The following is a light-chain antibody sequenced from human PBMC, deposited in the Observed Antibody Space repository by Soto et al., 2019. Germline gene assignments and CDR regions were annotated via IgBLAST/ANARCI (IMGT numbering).Light chain of an antibody. CDR1: QSISSW. J-gene: IGKJ1*01. Sequence: DIQMTHSPSTLSASVGDRVTITCRASQSISSWLAWYQQKPGKAPKLLIYDASNLESGVPSRFSGSGSGTEFTLTISCLQPDDFASYYCQRYNSYSTTFGQGTKVEIK. V-gene: IGKV1-5*01. CDR3: QRYNSYSTT. CDR2: DAS.